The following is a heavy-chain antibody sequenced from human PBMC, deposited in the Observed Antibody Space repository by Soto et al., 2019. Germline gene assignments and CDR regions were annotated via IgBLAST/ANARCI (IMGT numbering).Heavy chain of an antibody. D-gene: IGHD4-17*01. Sequence: GGSLRLSCAASGFTFSSYAMHWVRQAPGKGLEWVAVISYDGSNKYYADSVKGRFTISRDNSKNTLYLQMNSLRAEDTAVYYCARGARGGVGTVTISFGDYFDYWGQGTLVTVSS. V-gene: IGHV3-30-3*01. CDR2: ISYDGSNK. J-gene: IGHJ4*02. CDR3: ARGARGGVGTVTISFGDYFDY. CDR1: GFTFSSYA.